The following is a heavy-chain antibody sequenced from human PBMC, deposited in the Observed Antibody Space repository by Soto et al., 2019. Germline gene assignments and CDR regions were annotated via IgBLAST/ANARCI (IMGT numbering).Heavy chain of an antibody. J-gene: IGHJ4*02. V-gene: IGHV3-7*03. Sequence: VGSLRLSCGVSGFSFGSYWMSWVRQAPGKGLEWLASIKDDGSERYYLDSVKGRFTISRDNAKDSLSLQMNSLRGEDTAFYYCARDVGPVTIFGEALSGYFDFWGQGTLVTVSS. CDR2: IKDDGSER. CDR3: ARDVGPVTIFGEALSGYFDF. CDR1: GFSFGSYW. D-gene: IGHD3-3*01.